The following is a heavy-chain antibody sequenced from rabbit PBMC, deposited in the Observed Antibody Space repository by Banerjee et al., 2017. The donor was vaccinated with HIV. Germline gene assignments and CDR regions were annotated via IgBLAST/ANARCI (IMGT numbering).Heavy chain of an antibody. D-gene: IGHD1-1*01. CDR2: INTITGDT. V-gene: IGHV1S45*01. J-gene: IGHJ4*01. Sequence: QEQLEESGGGLVKPEGSLTLTCKASGFSFSNRYVMCWVRQAPGKGLEWIACINTITGDTVYATWAKGRFTISKTSSTTVTLQMTSLTAADTATYFCATWDGDSGWNFNLWGPGTLVTVS. CDR3: ATWDGDSGWNFNL. CDR1: GFSFSNRYV.